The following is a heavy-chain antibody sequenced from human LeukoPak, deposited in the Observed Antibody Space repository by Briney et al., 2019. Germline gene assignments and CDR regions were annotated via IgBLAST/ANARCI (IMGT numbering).Heavy chain of an antibody. V-gene: IGHV3-30*03. Sequence: GGSLRLSCAASGFTFSSYGMHWVRQAPGKGLEWVAVISFDGSNKYYADSVKGRFTISRDNAKNSLYLQMSSLRVEDTGLYYCVRDYYGDYWGQGTLVTVSS. CDR2: ISFDGSNK. J-gene: IGHJ4*02. CDR3: VRDYYGDY. CDR1: GFTFSSYG.